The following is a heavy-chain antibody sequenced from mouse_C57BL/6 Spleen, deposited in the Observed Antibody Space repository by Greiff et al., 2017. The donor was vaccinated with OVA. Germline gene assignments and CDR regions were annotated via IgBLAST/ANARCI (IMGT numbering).Heavy chain of an antibody. Sequence: ESGPGLVKPSQSLSLTCSVTGYSITSGYYWNWIRQFPGNKLEWMGYISYDGSNNYNPSLKNRISITRDTSKNQFFLKLNSVTTEDTATYYCARDQGYSQRAMDYWGQGTSVTVSS. CDR3: ARDQGYSQRAMDY. J-gene: IGHJ4*01. CDR2: ISYDGSN. D-gene: IGHD2-12*01. CDR1: GYSITSGYY. V-gene: IGHV3-6*01.